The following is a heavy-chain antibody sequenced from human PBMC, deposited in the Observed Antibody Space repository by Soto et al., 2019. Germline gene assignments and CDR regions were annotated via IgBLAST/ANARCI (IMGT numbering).Heavy chain of an antibody. CDR2: ISGSGVST. D-gene: IGHD6-13*01. J-gene: IGHJ6*02. Sequence: PGGALRLSCAASGFTFSSYSISWVRQAPGKGLEWVSAISGSGVSTYYADSVKGRFTISRDNSKNTLYLQMNSLRAEDTAVYYCAKFSSSWYYGGMDVCGHGTTVTFSS. CDR3: AKFSSSWYYGGMDV. CDR1: GFTFSSYS. V-gene: IGHV3-23*01.